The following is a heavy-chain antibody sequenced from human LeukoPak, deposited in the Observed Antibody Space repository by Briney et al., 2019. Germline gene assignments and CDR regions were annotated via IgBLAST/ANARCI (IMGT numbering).Heavy chain of an antibody. CDR2: INSDGSST. D-gene: IGHD2-2*01. Sequence: GGSLRLSCAASGFTLRSYWMHWVRQAPGKGLAWVSRINSDGSSTSYADSVKGRFTISRDNAKNTLYLQMNSLRAEDTAVYYCAREGGYDCSSTSCYPDYWGQGTLVTVSS. CDR1: GFTLRSYW. J-gene: IGHJ4*02. V-gene: IGHV3-74*01. CDR3: AREGGYDCSSTSCYPDY.